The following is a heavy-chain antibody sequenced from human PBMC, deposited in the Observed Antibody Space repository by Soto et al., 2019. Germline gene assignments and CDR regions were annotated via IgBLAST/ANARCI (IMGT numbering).Heavy chain of an antibody. D-gene: IGHD6-13*01. J-gene: IGHJ4*02. V-gene: IGHV3-21*01. CDR2: ISSSSSYI. CDR3: ARDPSSGWYGDY. Sequence: EVQLLESGGGLVQPGGSLRLSCAASGFTFSSYSMNWVRQAPGKGLEWVSSISSSSSYIYYADSVKGRFTISRDNAKNSLYLQMNSLRAEDTAVYYCARDPSSGWYGDYWGQGTLVTVSS. CDR1: GFTFSSYS.